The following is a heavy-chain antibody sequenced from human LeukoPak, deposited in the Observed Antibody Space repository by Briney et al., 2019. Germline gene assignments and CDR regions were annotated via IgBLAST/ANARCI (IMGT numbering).Heavy chain of an antibody. V-gene: IGHV3-21*01. CDR1: GFTFSNAW. Sequence: GGSLRLSCAASGFTFSNAWMNWVRQAPGKGLEWVASISRNSTYIHYADSVKGRFTISRDNARNSLFLQMNSLRAEDTAIYYCASDEGNYFDYWGQGTLVTVSS. J-gene: IGHJ4*02. CDR2: ISRNSTYI. CDR3: ASDEGNYFDY.